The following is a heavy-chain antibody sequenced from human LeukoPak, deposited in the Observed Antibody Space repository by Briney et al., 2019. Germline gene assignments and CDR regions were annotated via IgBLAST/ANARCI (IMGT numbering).Heavy chain of an antibody. CDR2: ISGSGGST. V-gene: IGHV3-23*01. J-gene: IGHJ5*02. CDR3: AKDQGAEPPYYDSWSGPSP. D-gene: IGHD3-3*01. CDR1: GFTFSSYA. Sequence: PGGSLRLSCAASGFTFSSYAMSWVRQAPGKGLEWVSAISGSGGSTYYADSVKGRFTISRDNSKNTLYLQMNSLRAEDTAVYYCAKDQGAEPPYYDSWSGPSPWGQGTLVTVSS.